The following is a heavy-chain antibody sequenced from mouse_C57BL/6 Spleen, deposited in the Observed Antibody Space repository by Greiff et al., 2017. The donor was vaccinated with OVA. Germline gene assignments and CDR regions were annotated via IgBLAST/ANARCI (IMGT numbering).Heavy chain of an antibody. CDR2: IYPGDGDT. D-gene: IGHD1-1*01. V-gene: IGHV1-80*01. CDR3: AYYYGSSLTHWYFDV. CDR1: GYAFSSYW. Sequence: VQLQQSGAELVKPGASVKISCKASGYAFSSYWMNWVKLRPGKGLEWIGQIYPGDGDTNYNGKFKGKATLTADKSSSTAYMQLSSLTSEDSAVYFCAYYYGSSLTHWYFDVWGTGTTVTVSS. J-gene: IGHJ1*03.